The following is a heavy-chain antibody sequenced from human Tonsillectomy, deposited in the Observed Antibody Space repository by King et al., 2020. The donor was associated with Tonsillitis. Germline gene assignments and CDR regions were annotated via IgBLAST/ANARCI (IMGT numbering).Heavy chain of an antibody. J-gene: IGHJ3*02. D-gene: IGHD1-26*01. Sequence: QLQESGPGLVKPSETLSLTCVVSNYSISSGHYWGWIRQPPGKGLEWIGSIFHRRNTYYNPSLKSRITISVDTSNNKFSRRVNSVTAADTAVYYCARVGVRSLIIDDAFDMWGQGTMVTVSS. CDR2: IFHRRNT. CDR1: NYSISSGHY. CDR3: ARVGVRSLIIDDAFDM. V-gene: IGHV4-38-2*01.